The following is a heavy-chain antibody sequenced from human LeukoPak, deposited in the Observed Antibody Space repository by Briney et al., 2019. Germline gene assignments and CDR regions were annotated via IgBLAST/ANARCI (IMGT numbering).Heavy chain of an antibody. Sequence: SDTLSLTYSVSGDSVTSSHWNWIRQPPGKALEGFGYASSDGTPNSNPPLRSRLIVSVDRAKTDTPLSRAFVPAADTAIYYCARLDCLIEGCYNPWGRGTLVTVSS. CDR2: ASSDGTP. CDR3: ARLDCLIEGCYNP. D-gene: IGHD2-15*01. CDR1: GDSVTSSH. J-gene: IGHJ5*02. V-gene: IGHV4-59*08.